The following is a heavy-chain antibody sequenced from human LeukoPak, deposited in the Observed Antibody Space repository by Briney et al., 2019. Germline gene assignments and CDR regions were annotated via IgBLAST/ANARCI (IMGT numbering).Heavy chain of an antibody. J-gene: IGHJ4*02. CDR2: ISYDGSNK. Sequence: GGFLRLSCAASGFTFSSYGMHWVRQAPGKGLEWVAVISYDGSNKYYADSVKGRFTVSRDNSKNTLFLQMNSLRAEDTAVYYCAKDGGLWVSAHWGDSWGRGTLVTVSS. V-gene: IGHV3-30*18. D-gene: IGHD7-27*01. CDR3: AKDGGLWVSAHWGDS. CDR1: GFTFSSYG.